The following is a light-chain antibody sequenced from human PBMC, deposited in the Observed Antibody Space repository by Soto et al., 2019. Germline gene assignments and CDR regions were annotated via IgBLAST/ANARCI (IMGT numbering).Light chain of an antibody. CDR2: EGS. CDR3: CSYAGSSTSV. CDR1: SSDVGSYNL. V-gene: IGLV2-23*01. Sequence: HSALTQAASVSGSPGQLITISCTGTSSDVGSYNLVSWYQQHPGKAPKLMIYEGSKRPSGVSNRFSGSKSGNTASLTISGLQAEDEADYYCCSYAGSSTSVFGTGTKVTVL. J-gene: IGLJ1*01.